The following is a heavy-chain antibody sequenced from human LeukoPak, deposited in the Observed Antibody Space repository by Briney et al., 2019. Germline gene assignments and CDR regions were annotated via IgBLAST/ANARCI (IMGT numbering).Heavy chain of an antibody. J-gene: IGHJ4*02. Sequence: GSLRLSCTASGFTFRDYTVSWVRQAPGKGLEWVGFIRSEAYSGTPEYAASVKGRFTISTDDSKSIAYLLMYSLKTEDTAVYYCARDPGGYYYDSSGYPYYFDYWGQGTLVTVSS. CDR1: GFTFRDYT. V-gene: IGHV3-49*04. D-gene: IGHD3-22*01. CDR3: ARDPGGYYYDSSGYPYYFDY. CDR2: IRSEAYSGTP.